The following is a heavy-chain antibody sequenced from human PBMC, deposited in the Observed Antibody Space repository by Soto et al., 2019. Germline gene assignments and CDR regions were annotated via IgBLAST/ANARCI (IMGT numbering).Heavy chain of an antibody. CDR3: ATEPRSHPQGWFDP. CDR1: GFTFSSYA. Sequence: EVQLLESGGGLVQPGESLRLSCAASGFTFSSYAMTWVRQAPGKGLEWVSSISGSGDYTYFADSVKGRFTISRDNSKDTLYLQMSRLRVEDTAIQFCATEPRSHPQGWFDPWGQGTLVTVSS. CDR2: ISGSGDYT. J-gene: IGHJ5*02. V-gene: IGHV3-23*01. D-gene: IGHD2-15*01.